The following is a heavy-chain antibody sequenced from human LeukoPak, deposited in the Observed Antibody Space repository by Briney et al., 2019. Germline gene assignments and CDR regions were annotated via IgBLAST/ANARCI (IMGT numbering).Heavy chain of an antibody. V-gene: IGHV4-61*02. D-gene: IGHD6-13*01. Sequence: SQTLSLTCTVSGNSISSGDNYWSWIRQPAGKGLEWIGRIYTSGSTNYNPSLKSRVTISGDTSKNQFSLKLSSVTAADTAVYYCASSSWYSIPEVVWGKGTTVTISS. CDR2: IYTSGST. J-gene: IGHJ6*04. CDR3: ASSSWYSIPEVV. CDR1: GNSISSGDNY.